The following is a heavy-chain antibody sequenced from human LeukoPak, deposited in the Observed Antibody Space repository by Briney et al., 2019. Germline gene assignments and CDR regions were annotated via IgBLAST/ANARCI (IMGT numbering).Heavy chain of an antibody. CDR2: ISAYNGNT. V-gene: IGHV1-18*01. Sequence: ASVKVSCKASGYTFTSYGISWVRQAPGQGLEWMGWISAYNGNTNYAQRLQGRVTMTTDTSTSTVYMELRSLRSDDTAVYYCARDRSRQGGFDFDYWGQGTLVTVSS. CDR3: ARDRSRQGGFDFDY. CDR1: GYTFTSYG. J-gene: IGHJ4*02. D-gene: IGHD3-10*01.